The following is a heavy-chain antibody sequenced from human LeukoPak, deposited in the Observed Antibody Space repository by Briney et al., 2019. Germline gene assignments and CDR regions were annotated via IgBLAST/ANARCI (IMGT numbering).Heavy chain of an antibody. D-gene: IGHD3-3*01. Sequence: SVKVSCKASGYTFTSYGISWVRQAPGQGLEWMGWISAYNGNTNYAQKLQGRVTMTTDTSTSTAYMELRSLRSDDTAVYYCARVGRFLEWLLHYFDYWGQGTLVTVSS. J-gene: IGHJ4*02. CDR2: ISAYNGNT. V-gene: IGHV1-18*01. CDR3: ARVGRFLEWLLHYFDY. CDR1: GYTFTSYG.